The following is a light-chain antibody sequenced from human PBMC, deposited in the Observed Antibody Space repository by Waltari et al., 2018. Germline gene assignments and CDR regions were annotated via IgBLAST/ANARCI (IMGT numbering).Light chain of an antibody. Sequence: EIELTQSPATLSLSPGESATLSCRASESVTGYLAWYQQRPGQAPRLLIYDASNRATGVPDRFDAFGSGTDFTLTISSLEPEDFAVYYCQQRNDWPLTFGGGTRVEIK. CDR3: QQRNDWPLT. CDR1: ESVTGY. J-gene: IGKJ4*01. CDR2: DAS. V-gene: IGKV3-11*01.